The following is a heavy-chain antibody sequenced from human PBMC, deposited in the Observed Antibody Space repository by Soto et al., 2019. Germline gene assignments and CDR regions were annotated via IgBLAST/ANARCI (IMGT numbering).Heavy chain of an antibody. CDR1: GFTFSSYG. CDR3: ASAAVAGTSSVAPYYYYGMDV. V-gene: IGHV3-33*01. CDR2: IWYDGSNK. J-gene: IGHJ6*02. Sequence: GGSLRLSCAASGFTFSSYGMHWVRQAPGKGLEWVAVIWYDGSNKYYADSVKGRFTISRDNSKNTLYLQMNSLRAEDTAVYYCASAAVAGTSSVAPYYYYGMDVWGQGTTVTVSS. D-gene: IGHD6-19*01.